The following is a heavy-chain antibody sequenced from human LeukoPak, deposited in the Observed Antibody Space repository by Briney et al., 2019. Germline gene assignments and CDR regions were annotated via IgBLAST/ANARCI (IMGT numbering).Heavy chain of an antibody. CDR2: ISAYNGNT. CDR3: ARDSAVAGTRWFDP. D-gene: IGHD6-19*01. Sequence: ASVKVSCKASGYTFTSYGISWVRQAPGQGLEWMGWISAYNGNTNYAQKLPGRVTMTTDTSTSTAYMELRSLRSDDTAVYYCARDSAVAGTRWFDPWGQGTLVTVSS. V-gene: IGHV1-18*04. J-gene: IGHJ5*02. CDR1: GYTFTSYG.